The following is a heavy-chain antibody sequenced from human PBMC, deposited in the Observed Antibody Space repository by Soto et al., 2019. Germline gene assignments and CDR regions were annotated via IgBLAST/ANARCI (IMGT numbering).Heavy chain of an antibody. D-gene: IGHD2-15*01. CDR2: IIPIFGTA. CDR3: ARSDCSGGSCYREAVLGYYGMDV. J-gene: IGHJ6*02. CDR1: GGTFSSYA. V-gene: IGHV1-69*13. Sequence: ASVKVSCKASGGTFSSYAISWVRQAPGQGLEWMGGIIPIFGTANYAQKFQGRVTITADESTSTAYMELSSLRSEDTAVYYCARSDCSGGSCYREAVLGYYGMDVWGQGTTVTVSS.